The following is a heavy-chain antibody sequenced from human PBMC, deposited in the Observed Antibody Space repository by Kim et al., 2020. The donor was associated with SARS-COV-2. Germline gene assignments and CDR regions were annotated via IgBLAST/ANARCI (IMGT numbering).Heavy chain of an antibody. CDR3: ARGRGVALYYFDD. CDR2: IRPMFGPA. D-gene: IGHD3-3*01. V-gene: IGHV1-69*06. J-gene: IGHJ4*02. Sequence: SVKVSCKASGGIFSTFVISWVRQAPGQGLEWMGGIRPMFGPANHAQKFLGRVTITADKSTSTVYMELNSLRPEDTAVYFCARGRGVALYYFDDWGQGTLVTVSS. CDR1: GGIFSTFV.